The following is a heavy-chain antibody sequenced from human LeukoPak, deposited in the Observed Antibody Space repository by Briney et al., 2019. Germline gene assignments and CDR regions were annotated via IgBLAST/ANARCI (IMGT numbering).Heavy chain of an antibody. D-gene: IGHD4-23*01. Sequence: ASLKDSCKASGYTYTNYGISCVRQAPGQGLEWMGWISPYNGNTHYAQKFQGRFTMTTDTSTSTVYMELRSLRSDDTAVYYCAGLGYGANFIHYWGQGTLVTVSS. J-gene: IGHJ4*02. CDR3: AGLGYGANFIHY. CDR1: GYTYTNYG. V-gene: IGHV1-18*01. CDR2: ISPYNGNT.